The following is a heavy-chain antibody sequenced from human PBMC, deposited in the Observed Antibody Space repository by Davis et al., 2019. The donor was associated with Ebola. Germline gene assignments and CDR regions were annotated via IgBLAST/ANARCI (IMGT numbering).Heavy chain of an antibody. V-gene: IGHV4-38-2*02. CDR2: IYHSGST. CDR3: ARSSEVITMIVVVIGGDFDY. CDR1: GYSISSGYY. J-gene: IGHJ4*02. D-gene: IGHD3-22*01. Sequence: PGGSLRLFCTVSGYSISSGYYWGWIRQPPGKGLEWIGSIYHSGSTYYNPSLKSRVTISVDTSKNQFSLKLSSVTAADTAVYYCARSSEVITMIVVVIGGDFDYWGQGTLVTVSS.